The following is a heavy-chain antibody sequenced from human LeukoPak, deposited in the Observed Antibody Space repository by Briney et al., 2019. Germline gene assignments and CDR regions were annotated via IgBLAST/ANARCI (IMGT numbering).Heavy chain of an antibody. V-gene: IGHV3-74*01. J-gene: IGHJ4*02. CDR3: ATKQWLAPPPDS. Sequence: GVSLSLSCAASGFTFSKYWRLWVPQAPGKRLESVSRINTEGTVTTYADSVKGRFTVSRDHADNTMFLQMNSVRDEDTAVYYCATKQWLAPPPDSWGQGTPVTVSS. CDR1: GFTFSKYW. CDR2: INTEGTVT. D-gene: IGHD6-19*01.